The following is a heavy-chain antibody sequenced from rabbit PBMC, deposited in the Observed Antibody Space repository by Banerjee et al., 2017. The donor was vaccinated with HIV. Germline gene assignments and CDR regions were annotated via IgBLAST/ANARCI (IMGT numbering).Heavy chain of an antibody. CDR1: GFSFSSSYY. CDR3: ARDLAGVIGWNFDL. D-gene: IGHD4-1*01. V-gene: IGHV1S45*01. J-gene: IGHJ4*01. Sequence: QEQLEESGGDLVKPGASLTLTCTASGFSFSSSYYMCWVRQAPGKGLEWIACIYAGIIGNTYYASWANGRFTISKTSSTTVALQMTSLTAADTATYFCARDLAGVIGWNFDLWGPGTLVTVS. CDR2: IYAGIIGNT.